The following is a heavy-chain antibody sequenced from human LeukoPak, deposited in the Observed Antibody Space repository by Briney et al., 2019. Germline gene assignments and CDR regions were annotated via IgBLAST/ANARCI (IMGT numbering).Heavy chain of an antibody. Sequence: DPSETLSLTCTVSGGSISSGSYYWSWIRQPAGKGLEWIGRIYTSGSTTYNPSLKSRVTISLDTSKSQFSLKLSSVTAADTAVYYCAKVWGAWHSAFDIWGQGTMVTVSS. CDR1: GGSISSGSYY. CDR2: IYTSGST. J-gene: IGHJ3*02. CDR3: AKVWGAWHSAFDI. V-gene: IGHV4-61*02. D-gene: IGHD3-10*01.